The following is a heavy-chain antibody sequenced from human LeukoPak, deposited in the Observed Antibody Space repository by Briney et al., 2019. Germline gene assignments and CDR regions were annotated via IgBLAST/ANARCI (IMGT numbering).Heavy chain of an antibody. D-gene: IGHD3-22*01. Sequence: PGGSLRLSCAASGFTFSTSWMSWVRQAPGRGLEWLANINQGGSEKYYVDSVRGRFTISRDNAENSLFLQMNSLRAEDTAVYYCARAYHADSSGWGYWGQGTLVTVSS. CDR3: ARAYHADSSGWGY. J-gene: IGHJ4*02. V-gene: IGHV3-7*04. CDR1: GFTFSTSW. CDR2: INQGGSEK.